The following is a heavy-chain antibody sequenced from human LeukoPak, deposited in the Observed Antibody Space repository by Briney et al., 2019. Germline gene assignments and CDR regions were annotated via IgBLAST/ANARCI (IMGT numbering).Heavy chain of an antibody. CDR3: ARDHSSGWSGGDY. Sequence: GGSLRLSCAASGFTFSSYGMHWVRQAPGKGLERVAVIWYDGSNKYYADSVKGRFTISRDNSKNTLYLQMNSLRAEDTAVYYCARDHSSGWSGGDYWGQGTLVTVSS. CDR1: GFTFSSYG. CDR2: IWYDGSNK. V-gene: IGHV3-33*01. D-gene: IGHD6-19*01. J-gene: IGHJ4*02.